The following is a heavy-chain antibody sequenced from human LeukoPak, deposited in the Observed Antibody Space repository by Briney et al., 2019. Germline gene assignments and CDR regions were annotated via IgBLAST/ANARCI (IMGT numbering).Heavy chain of an antibody. CDR2: IYYNANT. CDR1: GGSISSSIYY. Sequence: SETLSLTCTVSGGSISSSIYYWGWIRQPPGKGLEWIGSIYYNANTYYNPSLKSRVTISVDTSKNQFSLKLNSVTAADTAVYYCARARLRFLEWEPFDPWGQGTLVTVSS. D-gene: IGHD3-3*01. CDR3: ARARLRFLEWEPFDP. V-gene: IGHV4-39*07. J-gene: IGHJ5*02.